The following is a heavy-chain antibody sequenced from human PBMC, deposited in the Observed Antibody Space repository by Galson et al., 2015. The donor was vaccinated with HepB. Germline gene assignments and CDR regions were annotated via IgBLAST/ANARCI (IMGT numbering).Heavy chain of an antibody. CDR3: ARDRGYSYASFRGGLDY. D-gene: IGHD5-12*01. V-gene: IGHV4-59*01. J-gene: IGHJ4*02. CDR2: IFHNGDT. Sequence: LSLTCDVSGSINSFYWSWIRHPPGRGLEWVGYIFHNGDTNYNPSLKNRVTISLDTSKNQFSLRLTSVTAADTAVYYCARDRGYSYASFRGGLDYWGQGILVTVFS. CDR1: GSINSFY.